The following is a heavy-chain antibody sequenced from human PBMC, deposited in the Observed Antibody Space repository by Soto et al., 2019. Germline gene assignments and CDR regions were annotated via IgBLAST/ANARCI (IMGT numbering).Heavy chain of an antibody. CDR2: IYHSGST. Sequence: SETLSLTCAVSGGSISSSNWWSWVRQPPGKGLEWIGEIYHSGSTNYNPSLKSRVTISVDKSKNQFSLKLSSVTAADTAVYYCASDIVVVPAAKTDAFDIWGQGTMVTVSS. CDR3: ASDIVVVPAAKTDAFDI. J-gene: IGHJ3*02. V-gene: IGHV4-4*02. CDR1: GGSISSSNW. D-gene: IGHD2-2*01.